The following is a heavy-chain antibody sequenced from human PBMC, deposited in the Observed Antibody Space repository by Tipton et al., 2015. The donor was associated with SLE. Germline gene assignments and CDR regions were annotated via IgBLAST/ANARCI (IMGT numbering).Heavy chain of an antibody. J-gene: IGHJ6*02. Sequence: TLSLTCAVYGGSFSGYYWSWIRQPPGKGLEWIAEINHSGSANYSPSLNSRVTISVDTSKSQVSLKPSSVTAADTAVYYCARVTRGYYGMDVWGQGTTVTVSS. CDR3: ARVTRGYYGMDV. CDR1: GGSFSGYY. V-gene: IGHV4-34*01. CDR2: INHSGSA. D-gene: IGHD1-14*01.